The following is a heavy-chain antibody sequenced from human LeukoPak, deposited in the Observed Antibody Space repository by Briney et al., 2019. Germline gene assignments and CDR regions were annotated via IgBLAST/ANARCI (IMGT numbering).Heavy chain of an antibody. V-gene: IGHV1-69*13. CDR2: IIPIFGTA. D-gene: IGHD3-3*01. J-gene: IGHJ4*02. CDR1: GGTFISYA. CDR3: ARVPAHYDFWSGYYFDY. Sequence: GASVKVSCKASGGTFISYAISWVRQAPGQGLEWMGGIIPIFGTANYAQKFQGRVTITADESTSTAYMELRSLRSDDTAVYYCARVPAHYDFWSGYYFDYWGQGTLVTVSS.